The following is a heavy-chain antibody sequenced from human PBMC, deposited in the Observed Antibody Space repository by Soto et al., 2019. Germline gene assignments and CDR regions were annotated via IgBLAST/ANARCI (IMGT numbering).Heavy chain of an antibody. CDR2: IYYSGST. D-gene: IGHD3-10*01. CDR3: ARSLITMVPGAD. V-gene: IGHV4-39*01. CDR1: GGSISSSSYY. Sequence: PSETLSLTCTVSGGSISSSSYYWGWIRQPPGKGLEWIGSIYYSGSTYYNPSLKSRVTISVDTSKNQFSLKLSSVTAADRAVYSCARSLITMVPGADWGQGTLVPVSS. J-gene: IGHJ4*02.